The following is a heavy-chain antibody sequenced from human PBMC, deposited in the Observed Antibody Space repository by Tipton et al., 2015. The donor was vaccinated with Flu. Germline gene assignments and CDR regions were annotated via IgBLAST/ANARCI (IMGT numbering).Heavy chain of an antibody. J-gene: IGHJ5*02. CDR2: VNQHGTET. CDR3: ARGNWYSGWFDP. V-gene: IGHV3-7*01. Sequence: GSLRLSCAASGFTFVSYWMTWVRQAPGKGLEWLANVNQHGTETVYVDSVKGRFIISRDNVQNTIFLQMNSLRAEDTAVYYCARGNWYSGWFDPWGQGTLVTVSS. CDR1: GFTFVSYW. D-gene: IGHD1-7*01.